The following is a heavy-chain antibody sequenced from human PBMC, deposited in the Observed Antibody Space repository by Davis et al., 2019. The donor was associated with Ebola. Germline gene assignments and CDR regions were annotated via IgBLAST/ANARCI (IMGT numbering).Heavy chain of an antibody. V-gene: IGHV3-48*02. D-gene: IGHD6-13*01. CDR1: GFTFSSYS. J-gene: IGHJ4*02. CDR2: ISSSSSTI. Sequence: GESLKISCAASGFTFSSYSMNWVRQAPGKGLEWVSYISSSSSTIYYADSVKGRFTISRDNAKNSLYLQMNSLRDEDTAVYYCARETSYSSRQSYIDYWGQGTLVTVSS. CDR3: ARETSYSSRQSYIDY.